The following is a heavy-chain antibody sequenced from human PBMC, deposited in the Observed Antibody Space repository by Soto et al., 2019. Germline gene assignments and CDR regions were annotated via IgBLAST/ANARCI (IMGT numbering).Heavy chain of an antibody. CDR1: GGSISSYY. V-gene: IGHV4-59*01. D-gene: IGHD4-17*01. CDR2: IYYSGST. CDR3: ARDLRDYGGNHYYFDY. Sequence: SETLSLTCTVSGGSISSYYWSWIRQPPGKGLEWIGYIYYSGSTNYNPSLKSRVTISVDTSKNQFSLKLSSVTAADTAVYYCARDLRDYGGNHYYFDYWGQGTLVTVSS. J-gene: IGHJ4*02.